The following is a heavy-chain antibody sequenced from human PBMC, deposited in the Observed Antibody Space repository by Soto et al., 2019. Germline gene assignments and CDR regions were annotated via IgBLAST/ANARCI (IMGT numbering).Heavy chain of an antibody. Sequence: EVQLLESGGGLVQPGGSLRLSCAASGFTYRIYDMSWVRQAPGKGLEWVSAIGRSGAKIYYADSVKGRFTISRDNAKNALYLHMTSLRADDTAVYYCARGVDYWGQGTLVTVSS. CDR2: IGRSGAKI. J-gene: IGHJ4*02. CDR1: GFTYRIYD. V-gene: IGHV3-23*01. CDR3: ARGVDY.